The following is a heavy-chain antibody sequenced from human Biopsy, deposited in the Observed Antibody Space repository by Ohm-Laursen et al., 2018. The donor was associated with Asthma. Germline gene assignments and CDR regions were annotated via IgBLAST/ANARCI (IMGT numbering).Heavy chain of an antibody. V-gene: IGHV7-4-1*02. Sequence: ASVKVSCNASGYTFTSYAINWLRQAPGQGLEWMGWIATSSGNPTYAQGFTPGRFVFSLDTSVTTAYLQITNLEPEDTAVYYCVRDQAHRDNWFDPWGQGTPVTVSS. CDR3: VRDQAHRDNWFDP. CDR2: IATSSGNP. D-gene: IGHD1-14*01. CDR1: GYTFTSYA. J-gene: IGHJ5*02.